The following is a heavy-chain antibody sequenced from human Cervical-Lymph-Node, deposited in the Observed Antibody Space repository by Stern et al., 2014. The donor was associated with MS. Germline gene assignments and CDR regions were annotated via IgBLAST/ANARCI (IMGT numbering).Heavy chain of an antibody. V-gene: IGHV1-18*01. D-gene: IGHD2-15*01. CDR1: GYTFTSYG. CDR2: VSAYNSTY. CDR3: ARGLLGSENAFDI. Sequence: QVQLVQSGAEVKKPGASVKVSCTASGYTFTSYGISWVRHAPGQGLEWMGWVSAYNSTYSTAQKLQGRVTMTTDTSQSTAYMELRSLRSDDTAVYYCARGLLGSENAFDIWGQGTLVTVSS. J-gene: IGHJ3*02.